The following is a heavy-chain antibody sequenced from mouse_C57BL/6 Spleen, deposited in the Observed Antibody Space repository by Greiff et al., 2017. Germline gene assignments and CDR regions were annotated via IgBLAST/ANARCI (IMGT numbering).Heavy chain of an antibody. V-gene: IGHV5-17*01. Sequence: EVQVVESGGGLVKPGGSLKLSCAASGFTFSDYGMHWVRQAPEKGLEWVAYISSGSSTIYYADTVKGRFTISRDNAKNTLFLQMTSLRSEDTAMYYCARGNWEYYYAMDYWGQGTSVTVSS. CDR2: ISSGSSTI. CDR1: GFTFSDYG. J-gene: IGHJ4*01. D-gene: IGHD4-1*01. CDR3: ARGNWEYYYAMDY.